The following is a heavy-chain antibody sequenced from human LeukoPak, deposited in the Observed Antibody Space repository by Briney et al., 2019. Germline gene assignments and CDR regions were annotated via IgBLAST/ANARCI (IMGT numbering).Heavy chain of an antibody. D-gene: IGHD3-22*01. CDR2: IRYSGST. V-gene: IGHV4-59*08. CDR1: GDSISTYY. Sequence: SETLTVTCTVSGDSISTYYWSWIRRPPGKGLEWIGYIRYSGSTNYNPSLRSRVTISIDTSKNQFSLKLSSVTAADTAVYHCARLVYDSRGYYFDYWGQGTLVTVSS. CDR3: ARLVYDSRGYYFDY. J-gene: IGHJ4*02.